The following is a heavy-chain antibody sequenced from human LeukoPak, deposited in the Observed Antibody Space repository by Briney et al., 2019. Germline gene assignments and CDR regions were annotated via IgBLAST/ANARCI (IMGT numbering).Heavy chain of an antibody. CDR1: GDSISTYY. J-gene: IGHJ4*02. Sequence: SETLSLTCTVSGDSISTYYWSWIRQPPGKGLEWIGYIYYRVTSDYNPSLKSRVAMSVDMSTRQISLKLSSVTAADTAVYYCARAGWYTLDNWGQGTLVTVSS. V-gene: IGHV4-59*01. D-gene: IGHD2-15*01. CDR2: IYYRVTS. CDR3: ARAGWYTLDN.